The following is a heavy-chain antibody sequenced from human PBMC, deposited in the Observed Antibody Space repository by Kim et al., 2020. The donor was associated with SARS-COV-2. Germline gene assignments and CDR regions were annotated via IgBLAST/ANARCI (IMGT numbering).Heavy chain of an antibody. D-gene: IGHD3-10*01. Sequence: SETLSLTCAVYGGSFSGYYWSWIRQPPGKGLEWIGEINHSGSTNYNPSLKSRVTISVDTSKNQFSLKLSSVTAADTAVYYCARGRARFRELNWFDPWGQGTLVTVSS. V-gene: IGHV4-34*01. CDR1: GGSFSGYY. CDR2: INHSGST. J-gene: IGHJ5*02. CDR3: ARGRARFRELNWFDP.